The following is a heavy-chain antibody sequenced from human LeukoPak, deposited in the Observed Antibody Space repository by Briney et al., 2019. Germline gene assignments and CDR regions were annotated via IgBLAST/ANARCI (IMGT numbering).Heavy chain of an antibody. D-gene: IGHD4-23*01. CDR3: ARGPNSQDC. J-gene: IGHJ4*02. CDR2: INNDGSST. Sequence: GGSLRLSCAASGFTFNSFWMHWVRQAPGKGLVWVSHINNDGSSTSYADSVKGRFTISRDNAKNTLYLQMNSLRAEDTAVYYCARGPNSQDCWGQGTLVTVSS. V-gene: IGHV3-74*01. CDR1: GFTFNSFW.